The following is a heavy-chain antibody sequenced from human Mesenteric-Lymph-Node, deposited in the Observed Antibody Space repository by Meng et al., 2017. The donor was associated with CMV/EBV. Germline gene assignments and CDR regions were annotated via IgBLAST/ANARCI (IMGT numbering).Heavy chain of an antibody. CDR3: ARASIAASRVYYFDY. D-gene: IGHD6-6*01. V-gene: IGHV3-30-3*01. CDR1: GFSFSSYA. J-gene: IGHJ4*02. CDR2: ISYDGSNK. Sequence: GGSLRLSCAASGFSFSSYAMHWVRQAPGKGLEWVAVISYDGSNKYYADSVKGRFTISRDNSKNTLYLQMNSLRAEDTAVYYCARASIAASRVYYFDYWGQGTLVTVSS.